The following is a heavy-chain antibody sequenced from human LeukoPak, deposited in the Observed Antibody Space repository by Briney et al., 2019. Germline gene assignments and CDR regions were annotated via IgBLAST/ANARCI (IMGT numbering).Heavy chain of an antibody. CDR2: IYHSGST. CDR1: GGSISGSNW. Sequence: PSETLSLTCAVSGGSISGSNWWSWVRQPPGKGLEWIGEIYHSGSTNYNPSLKSRVTISVDKSKNQFSLKLSSVTAADTAVYYCARDFGGYEGWFDPWGQGTLVTVSS. J-gene: IGHJ5*02. V-gene: IGHV4-4*02. CDR3: ARDFGGYEGWFDP. D-gene: IGHD5-12*01.